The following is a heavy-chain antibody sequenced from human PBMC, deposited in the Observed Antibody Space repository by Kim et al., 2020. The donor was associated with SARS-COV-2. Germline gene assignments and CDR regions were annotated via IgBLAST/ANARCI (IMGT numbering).Heavy chain of an antibody. D-gene: IGHD2-21*02. Sequence: AYYNPSRKSGVSVDTSKNQFSLRLSSVTAADTAVYYCARLVVVTASVDYWGQGTLVTVSS. J-gene: IGHJ4*02. CDR2: A. V-gene: IGHV4-39*01. CDR3: ARLVVVTASVDY.